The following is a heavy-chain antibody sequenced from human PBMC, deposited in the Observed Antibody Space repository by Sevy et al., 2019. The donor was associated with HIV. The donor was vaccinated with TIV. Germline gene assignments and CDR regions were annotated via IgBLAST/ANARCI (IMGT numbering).Heavy chain of an antibody. Sequence: GGSLRLSCAASGFTFSSYGMHWVRQAPGKGLEWVALIWYDGSNKYYADSVEGRFTISRDNSKNTLYLQMYSLGAEDTAVYYCVSGAYYYESRTENFDYWGQGTLVTVSS. J-gene: IGHJ4*02. CDR3: VSGAYYYESRTENFDY. V-gene: IGHV3-33*01. CDR1: GFTFSSYG. D-gene: IGHD3-22*01. CDR2: IWYDGSNK.